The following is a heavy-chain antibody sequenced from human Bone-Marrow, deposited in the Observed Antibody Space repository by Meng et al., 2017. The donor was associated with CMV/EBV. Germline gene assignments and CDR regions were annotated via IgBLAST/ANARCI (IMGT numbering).Heavy chain of an antibody. CDR1: GGSISSSKW. CDR3: ARDSRYCSGGSCRPGVDY. Sequence: SETLSLTCVVSGGSISSSKWWTWVRQPPGKGLEWIGAIHHSGTTNYNTSLKSRVTMSVDKSKNHFSLSLTSVTAADTAVYFCARDSRYCSGGSCRPGVDYWGQGNLVTVSS. CDR2: IHHSGTT. V-gene: IGHV4/OR15-8*03. J-gene: IGHJ4*02. D-gene: IGHD2-15*01.